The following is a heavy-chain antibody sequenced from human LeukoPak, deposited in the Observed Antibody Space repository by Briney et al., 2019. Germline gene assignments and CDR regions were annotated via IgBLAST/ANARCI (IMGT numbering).Heavy chain of an antibody. CDR3: AKTIIDPPYYYYYIDL. V-gene: IGHV3-30*02. CDR2: IRSDGTNK. J-gene: IGHJ6*03. D-gene: IGHD3-9*01. Sequence: GGSLRLSCAASGFTFSYYGMHWVRQAPGKGLEWVAFIRSDGTNKYYADSVKGRFTISRDNSENTLYLQMNSLRTEDTAVYYCAKTIIDPPYYYYYIDLWGRGTTVTVSS. CDR1: GFTFSYYG.